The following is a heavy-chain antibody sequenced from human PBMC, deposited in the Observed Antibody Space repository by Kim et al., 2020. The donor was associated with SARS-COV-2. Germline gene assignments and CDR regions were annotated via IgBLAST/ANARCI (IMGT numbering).Heavy chain of an antibody. CDR2: INHSGST. Sequence: SETLSLTCAVYGGSFSGYYWSWIRQPPGKGLEWIGEINHSGSTNYNPSLKSRVTISVDTSKNQFSLKLSSVTAADTAVYYCARSNTEQLVPETGGGSWFPVWFDPWGQGTLVTVSS. V-gene: IGHV4-34*01. J-gene: IGHJ5*02. CDR3: ARSNTEQLVPETGGGSWFPVWFDP. D-gene: IGHD6-13*01. CDR1: GGSFSGYY.